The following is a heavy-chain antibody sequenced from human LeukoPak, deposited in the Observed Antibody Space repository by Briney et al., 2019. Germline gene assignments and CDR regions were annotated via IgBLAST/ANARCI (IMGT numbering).Heavy chain of an antibody. J-gene: IGHJ4*02. Sequence: RASVKVSCKASGYTFTGYYMHWVRQAPGQGLEWMGWINPNSGGTNYAQKLQGRVTMTTDTSTSTAYMELRSLRSDDTAVYYCARGRIHSGWYDYWGQGTLVTVSS. CDR2: INPNSGGT. V-gene: IGHV1-2*02. D-gene: IGHD6-19*01. CDR1: GYTFTGYY. CDR3: ARGRIHSGWYDY.